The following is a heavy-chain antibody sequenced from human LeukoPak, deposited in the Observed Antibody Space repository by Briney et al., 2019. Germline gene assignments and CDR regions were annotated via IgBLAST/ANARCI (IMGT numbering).Heavy chain of an antibody. V-gene: IGHV3-30*02. Sequence: PGGSLRLSCVASGFRFSDYGIHWVRQAPGKGLEWVAFIRFDATIKYYTDSVKGRFTISRDNSKNTVYFQMNSLRPEDTAVYYCARADYYFFMDVWGKGTTVTVSS. CDR2: IRFDATIK. D-gene: IGHD6-19*01. CDR3: ARADYYFFMDV. J-gene: IGHJ6*03. CDR1: GFRFSDYG.